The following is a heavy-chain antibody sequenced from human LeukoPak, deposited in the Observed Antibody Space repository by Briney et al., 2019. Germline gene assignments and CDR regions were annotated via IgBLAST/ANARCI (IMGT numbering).Heavy chain of an antibody. V-gene: IGHV1-3*01. Sequence: GASVKVSCTASGYTFTSYAMHWVRQAPGQRLEWMGWINAGNGNTKYSQKFQGRVTITRDTSASTAYMELSSLRSEDTAVYYCARDPYPAGSGSSPYYYGMDVWGQGTTVTVSS. CDR1: GYTFTSYA. CDR3: ARDPYPAGSGSSPYYYGMDV. D-gene: IGHD3-10*01. J-gene: IGHJ6*02. CDR2: INAGNGNT.